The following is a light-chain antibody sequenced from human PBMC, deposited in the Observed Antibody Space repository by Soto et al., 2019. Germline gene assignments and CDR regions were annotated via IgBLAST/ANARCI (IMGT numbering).Light chain of an antibody. CDR1: HSVSNN. CDR3: QQYNKWPLYT. J-gene: IGKJ2*01. Sequence: EVVMTQSPATLSVSPGERATLSCRASHSVSNNLAWYQQKPGQPPRLLIYGASTRATDIPTRFSGSGSGTDFTLTISSLQSEDFEVYYCQQYNKWPLYTFGQGTKLEI. CDR2: GAS. V-gene: IGKV3D-15*01.